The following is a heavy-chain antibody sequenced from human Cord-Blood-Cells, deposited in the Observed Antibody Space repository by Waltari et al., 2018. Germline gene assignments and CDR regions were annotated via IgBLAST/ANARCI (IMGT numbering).Heavy chain of an antibody. D-gene: IGHD6-13*01. CDR3: ARRRSSSWYMGYYFDY. CDR2: IYYSGST. Sequence: QLQLQESGPGLVKPSETLSPTCTVSGGSISSSSYYWGWIRQPPGKGLEWIGSIYYSGSTYYNPSLKSRVTISVDTSKNQFSLKLSSVTAADTAVYYCARRRSSSWYMGYYFDYWGQGTLVTVSS. CDR1: GGSISSSSYY. V-gene: IGHV4-39*01. J-gene: IGHJ4*02.